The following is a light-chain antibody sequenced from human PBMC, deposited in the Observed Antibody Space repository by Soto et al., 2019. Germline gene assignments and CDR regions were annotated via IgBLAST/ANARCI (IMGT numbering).Light chain of an antibody. J-gene: IGLJ1*01. V-gene: IGLV2-8*01. Sequence: LTQPPSASGSPGQSVTISCTGTSSDVGGYDYVSWYQQYPGKAPKLIIYEVSKRPSGVPDRFSGSKSGNTASLTVSGLQAEDEADYYRTSYAGSNNFVFGTGTKVTVL. CDR3: TSYAGSNNFV. CDR1: SSDVGGYDY. CDR2: EVS.